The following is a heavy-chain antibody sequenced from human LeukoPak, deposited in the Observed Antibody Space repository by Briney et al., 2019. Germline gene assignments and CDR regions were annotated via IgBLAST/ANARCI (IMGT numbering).Heavy chain of an antibody. Sequence: GGSLRLSCAASGFTFDDYAMHRVRQAPGKGLEWVSGISWNSGSIGYADSVKGRFTISRDNAKNSLYLQMNSLRAEDMALYYCAKGGSSGYYYQIDYWGQGTLVTVSS. CDR1: GFTFDDYA. CDR3: AKGGSSGYYYQIDY. CDR2: ISWNSGSI. D-gene: IGHD3-22*01. V-gene: IGHV3-9*03. J-gene: IGHJ4*02.